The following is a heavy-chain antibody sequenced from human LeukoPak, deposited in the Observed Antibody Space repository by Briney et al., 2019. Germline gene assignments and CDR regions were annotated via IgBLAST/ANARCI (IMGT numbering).Heavy chain of an antibody. CDR2: ISWNSGSI. J-gene: IGHJ4*02. CDR1: GFTFDDYA. Sequence: PGGSLRLSCAASGFTFDDYAMHWVRQAPGKGLEWVSGISWNSGSIGYADSVKGRFTISRDNSKNTLYLQMNSLRAEDTAVYYCARGGDYWGQGTLVTVSS. CDR3: ARGGDY. V-gene: IGHV3-9*01.